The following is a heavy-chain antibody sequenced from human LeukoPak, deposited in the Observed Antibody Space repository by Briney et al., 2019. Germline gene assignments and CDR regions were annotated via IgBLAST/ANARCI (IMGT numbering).Heavy chain of an antibody. J-gene: IGHJ4*02. CDR1: GFTFRSYA. Sequence: GGSLRLSCAASGFTFRSYAMSWVRQVPGKGLEWVSAISGSGSSTYYTDSVKGRFTISRDNSKNTLYLQMNTLRAEDTAVYYCAKSSGSYLDWGQGTLVTVSS. CDR3: AKSSGSYLD. D-gene: IGHD1-26*01. CDR2: ISGSGSST. V-gene: IGHV3-23*01.